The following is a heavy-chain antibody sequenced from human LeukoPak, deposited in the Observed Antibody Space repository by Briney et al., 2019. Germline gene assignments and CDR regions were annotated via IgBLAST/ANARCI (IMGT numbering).Heavy chain of an antibody. V-gene: IGHV3-30*02. D-gene: IGHD4-23*01. Sequence: GGSLRLSCAASGFTFSSYSMHWVRQAPGKGLGWVAFIRYDGNNKYYADSVKGRFTFSRDTSKNPLYLQMNSLRTEDPAVYYCAKGRVYGGKCGYWDKGTLVTVSS. CDR1: GFTFSSYS. J-gene: IGHJ4*02. CDR3: AKGRVYGGKCGY. CDR2: IRYDGNNK.